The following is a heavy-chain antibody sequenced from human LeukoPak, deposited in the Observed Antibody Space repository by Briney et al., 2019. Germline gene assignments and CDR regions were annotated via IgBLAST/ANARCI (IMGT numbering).Heavy chain of an antibody. D-gene: IGHD3-3*01. CDR3: AKDRYDFWSGSP. CDR1: GFTFSSYA. Sequence: TGGSLRLPCAASGFTFSSYAMSWVRQAPGKGLEWVSAISGSGGSTYYADSVKGRFTISRDNSKNTLYLQMNSLRAEDTAVYYCAKDRYDFWSGSPWGQGTLVTVSS. J-gene: IGHJ5*02. CDR2: ISGSGGST. V-gene: IGHV3-23*01.